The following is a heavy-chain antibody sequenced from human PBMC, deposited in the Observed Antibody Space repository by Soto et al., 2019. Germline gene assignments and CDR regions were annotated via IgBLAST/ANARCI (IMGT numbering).Heavy chain of an antibody. D-gene: IGHD3-3*01. CDR3: ARGPGRRITIFGVYYYYYYMDV. CDR1: GGSFSGYY. Sequence: SETLSLTCAVYGGSFSGYYWSWIRQPPGKGLEWIGEINHSGSTNYNPSLKSRVTISVDTSKNQFSLKLSSVTAADTAVYYCARGPGRRITIFGVYYYYYYMDVWGKGTTVTVSS. J-gene: IGHJ6*03. CDR2: INHSGST. V-gene: IGHV4-34*01.